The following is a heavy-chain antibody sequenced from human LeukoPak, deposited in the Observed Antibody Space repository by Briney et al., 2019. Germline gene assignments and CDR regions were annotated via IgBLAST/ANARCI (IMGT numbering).Heavy chain of an antibody. J-gene: IGHJ4*02. CDR1: GFTFSSYA. Sequence: GSLRLSCAASGFTFSSYAMSWVRQPPGKGLEWIGEINHSGSTNYNPSLKSRVTISVDTSKNQFSLKLSSVTAADTAVYYCARLEGSSSSLDYWGQGTLVTVSS. CDR2: INHSGST. CDR3: ARLEGSSSSLDY. V-gene: IGHV4-34*01. D-gene: IGHD6-6*01.